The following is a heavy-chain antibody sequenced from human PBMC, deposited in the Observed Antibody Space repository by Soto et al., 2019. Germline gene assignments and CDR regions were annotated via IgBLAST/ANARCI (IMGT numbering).Heavy chain of an antibody. D-gene: IGHD3-22*01. J-gene: IGHJ6*02. Sequence: PGESLKICCKGSGYSFTIYWIGWLRQMPGKGVEWMGIIYPGDSDTRNSPSFHGHVTISADNSISTAYVQWISLKASDTAMYYGARHGRRVCYYNSDFYYYGMDVWGQGTTVTVSS. CDR1: GYSFTIYW. V-gene: IGHV5-51*01. CDR2: IYPGDSDT. CDR3: ARHGRRVCYYNSDFYYYGMDV.